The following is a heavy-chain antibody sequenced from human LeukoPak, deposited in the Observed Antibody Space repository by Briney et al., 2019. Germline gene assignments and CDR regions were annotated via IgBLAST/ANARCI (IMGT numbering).Heavy chain of an antibody. CDR2: IYYSGST. Sequence: PSETLSLTCTVSGGSISSYYWSWIRQPPGKGLEWIGYIYYSGSTNYNPSLESRVTISVDTSKNQFSLKLSSVTAADTAVYYCVRKDDTTTYYFDYWGQGTLVTVSS. D-gene: IGHD1-26*01. J-gene: IGHJ4*02. V-gene: IGHV4-59*01. CDR3: VRKDDTTTYYFDY. CDR1: GGSISSYY.